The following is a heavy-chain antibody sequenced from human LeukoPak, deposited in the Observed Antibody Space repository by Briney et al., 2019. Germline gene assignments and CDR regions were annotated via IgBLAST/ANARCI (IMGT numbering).Heavy chain of an antibody. CDR1: GYTLTELS. V-gene: IGHV1-24*01. CDR2: FDPEDGET. J-gene: IGHJ5*02. D-gene: IGHD7-27*01. Sequence: ASVKVSCKVSGYTLTELSMHWVRQAPGKGLEWMGGFDPEDGETIYAQKFQGRVTMTENTSTDTAYMELSSLSSEDTAVYYRATLGQWFDPWGQGTLVTVSS. CDR3: ATLGQWFDP.